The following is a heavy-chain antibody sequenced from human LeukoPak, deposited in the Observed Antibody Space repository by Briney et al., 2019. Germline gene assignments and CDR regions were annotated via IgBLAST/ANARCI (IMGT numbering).Heavy chain of an antibody. V-gene: IGHV3-48*03. J-gene: IGHJ4*02. CDR3: ARKLWFGEGFDH. CDR2: ISSSGSTI. Sequence: PGGSLRLSCAASGFTFSSYEMNWVRQAPGKGLEWVSYISSSGSTINYAHSVKGRFTISRDNAKSSLYLQMNSLRAEDTAVYYCARKLWFGEGFDHWGQGTLVTVSS. D-gene: IGHD3-10*01. CDR1: GFTFSSYE.